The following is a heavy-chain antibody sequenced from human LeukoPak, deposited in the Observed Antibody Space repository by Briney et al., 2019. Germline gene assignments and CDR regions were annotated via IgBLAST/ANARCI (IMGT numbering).Heavy chain of an antibody. D-gene: IGHD6-19*01. CDR3: ERVGRAWSFDY. CDR1: GYTLTGYY. V-gene: IGHV1-2*02. Sequence: ASVKVSCKASGYTLTGYYMHWVRQAPGQGLEWMGWINPNSGDTNYAQKFQGRVTMTRDTSISTAYMELSRLRSDDTAVYYCERVGRAWSFDYWGQGTLVTVSS. CDR2: INPNSGDT. J-gene: IGHJ4*02.